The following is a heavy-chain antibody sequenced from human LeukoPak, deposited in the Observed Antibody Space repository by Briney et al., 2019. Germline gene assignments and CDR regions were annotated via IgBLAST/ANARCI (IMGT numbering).Heavy chain of an antibody. D-gene: IGHD4-17*01. Sequence: GGSLRLSCAASGFTFSSYGMTWVRQAPGKGLEWVSFVSIGGSFIYYADSVKGRFTISRDDAKNSLYLQMNGLTAEDTAEYYCARNKINTVTTGWYFDLWGRGTLVSVSS. CDR2: VSIGGSFI. V-gene: IGHV3-21*01. CDR1: GFTFSSYG. CDR3: ARNKINTVTTGWYFDL. J-gene: IGHJ2*01.